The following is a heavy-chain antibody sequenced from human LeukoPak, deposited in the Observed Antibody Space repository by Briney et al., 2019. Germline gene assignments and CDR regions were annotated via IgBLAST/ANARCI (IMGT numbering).Heavy chain of an antibody. CDR3: ARRSHPGYYSGGSCYDAFDI. CDR1: GGSISSSSYY. D-gene: IGHD2-15*01. CDR2: IHYSGST. J-gene: IGHJ3*02. Sequence: SETLSLTCTVSGGSISSSSYYWGWIRQPPGKGLEWIGSIHYSGSTYYNPSLKSRVTISVDTSKNQFSLKLSSVTAADTAVYYCARRSHPGYYSGGSCYDAFDIWGQGTMVTVSS. V-gene: IGHV4-39*01.